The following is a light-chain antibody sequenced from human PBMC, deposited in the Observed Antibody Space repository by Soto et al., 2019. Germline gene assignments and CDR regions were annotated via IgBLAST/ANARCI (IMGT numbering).Light chain of an antibody. CDR3: QQYNNWPPYT. V-gene: IGKV3-15*01. J-gene: IGKJ2*01. Sequence: EIVMTQSPATLSVSPGERATLSCRASQSVSSNLAWYQQKPGQAPRLLIYGASTRATGIPARFSGSGSGTEFTPTISSLQSEDFAVYYCQQYNNWPPYTFCQGTKLEIK. CDR1: QSVSSN. CDR2: GAS.